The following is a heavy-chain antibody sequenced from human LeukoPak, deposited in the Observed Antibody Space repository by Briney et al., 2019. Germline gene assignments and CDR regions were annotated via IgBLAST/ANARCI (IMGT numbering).Heavy chain of an antibody. D-gene: IGHD3-10*01. CDR1: GFTFSTYP. CDR3: ARDAAGPMVRGVGDY. Sequence: GRSLRLSCTASGFTFSTYPIHWVRQAPGKGREWVAVIADDGKDKHYVESVKGRFTISRDNSNNTLYLQMNSLRAEDTAVYYCARDAAGPMVRGVGDYWGQGTLVTVSS. V-gene: IGHV3-30*04. J-gene: IGHJ4*02. CDR2: IADDGKDK.